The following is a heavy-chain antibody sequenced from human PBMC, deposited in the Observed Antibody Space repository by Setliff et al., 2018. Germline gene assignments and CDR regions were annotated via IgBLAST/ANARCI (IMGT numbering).Heavy chain of an antibody. CDR1: GFSLSIFW. Sequence: PGGSLRLSCEASGFSLSIFWMSWVRQAPGKGLEWVANIKQDGSQKYYVESVKGRFTISRDNSKNTLYLQMNSLRPEDTAVYYCARTCSGSGCYAGLESWGQGTPVTVSS. CDR3: ARTCSGSGCYAGLES. V-gene: IGHV3-7*01. CDR2: IKQDGSQK. D-gene: IGHD2-15*01. J-gene: IGHJ4*02.